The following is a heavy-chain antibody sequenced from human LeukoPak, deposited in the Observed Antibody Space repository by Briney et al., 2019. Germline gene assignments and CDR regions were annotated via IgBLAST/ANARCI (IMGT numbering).Heavy chain of an antibody. Sequence: GGSLRLSCAASGFSVSTDHMSWVRQAPGKGLEWVTFIRSDGNNQYYADSVKGRFTISRDNSKNTVYLQMNSLRPEDTALYYCAKGTTVIKGFDYWGRGALVAVSS. CDR1: GFSVSTDH. V-gene: IGHV3-30*02. CDR3: AKGTTVIKGFDY. J-gene: IGHJ4*02. CDR2: IRSDGNNQ. D-gene: IGHD4-11*01.